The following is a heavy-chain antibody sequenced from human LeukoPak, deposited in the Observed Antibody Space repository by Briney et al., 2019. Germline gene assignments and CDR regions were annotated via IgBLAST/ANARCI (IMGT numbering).Heavy chain of an antibody. Sequence: GASVKVSCKASGYTFTGYYMHWVRQAPGQGLEWMGWINPNSGGTNYAQKFQGRVTMTRDTSISTAYMDMSSLRSEDTAVYYCARVKSYYYDTSDKDAFDIWGQGTMVTVSS. V-gene: IGHV1-2*02. CDR2: INPNSGGT. J-gene: IGHJ3*02. D-gene: IGHD3-22*01. CDR1: GYTFTGYY. CDR3: ARVKSYYYDTSDKDAFDI.